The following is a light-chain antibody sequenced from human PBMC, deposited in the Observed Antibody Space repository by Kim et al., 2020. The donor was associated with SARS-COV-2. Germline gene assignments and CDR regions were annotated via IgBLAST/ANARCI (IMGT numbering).Light chain of an antibody. CDR3: QVWDSSSDRGV. J-gene: IGLJ1*01. CDR1: NIGSKS. Sequence: SYELTQPPSVSVAPGKTARITCGGNNIGSKSVHWYKQKPGQAPVLVIYYDSDRPSGIPERFSGSNSGNTATLTISRVEAGDEADYYCQVWDSSSDRGVFGTGTKVTVL. CDR2: YDS. V-gene: IGLV3-21*04.